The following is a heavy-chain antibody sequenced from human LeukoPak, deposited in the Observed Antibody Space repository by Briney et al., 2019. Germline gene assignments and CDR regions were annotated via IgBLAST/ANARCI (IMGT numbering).Heavy chain of an antibody. CDR1: GFTVSSNY. Sequence: GGSLRLSCAATGFTVSSNYMSWVRQAPEKGLEWVSVIYSVGTTYYADSVKGRFTISRDNSKNTLYLQMNSLRAEDTAVYYCARGYSSGWQVAFDIWGQGTMVTVSS. CDR3: ARGYSSGWQVAFDI. D-gene: IGHD6-19*01. J-gene: IGHJ3*02. CDR2: IYSVGTT. V-gene: IGHV3-53*01.